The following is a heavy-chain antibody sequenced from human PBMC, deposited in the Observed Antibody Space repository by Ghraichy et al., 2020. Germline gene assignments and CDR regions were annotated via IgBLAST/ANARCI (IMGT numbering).Heavy chain of an antibody. D-gene: IGHD3-10*01. Sequence: ASVKVSCKASGYTFTSYDINWVRQATGQGLEWMGWMNPNSGNTGYAQKFQGRVTMTRNTSISTAYMELSSLRSEDTAVYYCARSGLLWFGELYYYYYGMDVWGQGTTVTVSS. CDR3: ARSGLLWFGELYYYYYGMDV. V-gene: IGHV1-8*01. J-gene: IGHJ6*02. CDR2: MNPNSGNT. CDR1: GYTFTSYD.